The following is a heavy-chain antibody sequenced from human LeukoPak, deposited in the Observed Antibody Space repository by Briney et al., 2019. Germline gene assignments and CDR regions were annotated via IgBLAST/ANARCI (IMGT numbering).Heavy chain of an antibody. D-gene: IGHD3-10*01. Sequence: GGSLRLSCAASGFTFDDYGMSWVRQAPGKGLEWVAVISYDGSNKYYADSVKGRFTISRDNAKNSLYLQMNSLRDDNTAAYYCARLSYDSGTHYTVYKYWGQGTLVTVSS. J-gene: IGHJ4*02. CDR1: GFTFDDYG. CDR3: ARLSYDSGTHYTVYKY. V-gene: IGHV3-30*03. CDR2: ISYDGSNK.